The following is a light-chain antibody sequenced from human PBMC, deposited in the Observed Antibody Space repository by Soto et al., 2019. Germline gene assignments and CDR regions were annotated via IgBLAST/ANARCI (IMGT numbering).Light chain of an antibody. Sequence: EIVLTQSRPTLSVSRGERATLSCRASQIVSSYLACYQQKPGQAHRLRIYGASSRATGIPDRFSGSGSGTDFTLTISRLEPEDFAVYHCEPYGSSGTFGQGTKVDVK. V-gene: IGKV3-20*01. CDR1: QIVSSY. CDR3: EPYGSSGT. J-gene: IGKJ1*01. CDR2: GAS.